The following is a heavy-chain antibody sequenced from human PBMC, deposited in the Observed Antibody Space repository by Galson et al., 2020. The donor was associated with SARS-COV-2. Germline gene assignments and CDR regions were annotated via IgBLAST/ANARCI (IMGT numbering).Heavy chain of an antibody. D-gene: IGHD5-12*01. CDR1: GFTFRSYA. Sequence: GGSLRLSCAASGFTFRSYAMHWVRQAPGKGLEWVAVISYDGSNKYYADSVKGRFTISRDNSKNTLYLQMNSLRAEDTAVYYCARDDDGYNYIGAFDIWGQGTMVTVSS. J-gene: IGHJ3*02. CDR2: ISYDGSNK. V-gene: IGHV3-30*04. CDR3: ARDDDGYNYIGAFDI.